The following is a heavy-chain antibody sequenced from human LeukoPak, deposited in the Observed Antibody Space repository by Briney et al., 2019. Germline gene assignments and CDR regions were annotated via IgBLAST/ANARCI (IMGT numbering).Heavy chain of an antibody. J-gene: IGHJ3*02. CDR2: IIPIFGTA. CDR3: ARSIAVFHDAFDI. D-gene: IGHD2-15*01. CDR1: EGTFSSYA. Sequence: ASVKVSCKASEGTFSSYAISWVRQAPGQGLEWMGGIIPIFGTANYAQKFQGRVTITADESTSTAYMELSSLRSEDTAVYYCARSIAVFHDAFDIWGQGTMVTVSS. V-gene: IGHV1-69*13.